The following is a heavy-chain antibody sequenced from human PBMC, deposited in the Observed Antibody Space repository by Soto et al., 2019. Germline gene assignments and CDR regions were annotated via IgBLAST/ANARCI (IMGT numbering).Heavy chain of an antibody. V-gene: IGHV4-31*03. D-gene: IGHD3-16*01. CDR1: GGSISSGGYY. CDR3: ASVCSPSGIMITLGEVTA. CDR2: IYYSGST. J-gene: IGHJ5*02. Sequence: KPSETLSLTCTVSGGSISSGGYYWSWIRQHPGKGLEWIGYIYYSGSTYYNPSLKSRVTISVDTSKNQFSLKLSSVTAADTAVYYWASVCSPSGIMITLGEVTAWGQEPLATFSS.